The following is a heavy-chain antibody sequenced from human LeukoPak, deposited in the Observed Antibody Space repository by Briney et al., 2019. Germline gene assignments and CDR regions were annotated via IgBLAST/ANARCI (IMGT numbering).Heavy chain of an antibody. CDR1: GFTFSSYW. CDR2: INSDGSST. D-gene: IGHD2-15*01. CDR3: ARDLGHCSGGSCYPHAFDI. Sequence: GGSLRLSCAASGFTFSSYWMHWVRQAPGKGLVWVSRINSDGSSTSYADSVKGRFTISRDNAKNTLYLQMNSLRAEDTAVYYCARDLGHCSGGSCYPHAFDIWGQGTMVTVSS. J-gene: IGHJ3*02. V-gene: IGHV3-74*01.